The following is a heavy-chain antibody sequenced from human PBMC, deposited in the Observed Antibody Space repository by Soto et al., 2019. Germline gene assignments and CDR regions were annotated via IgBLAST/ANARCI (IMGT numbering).Heavy chain of an antibody. CDR2: ISYDGSNK. CDR3: AKEGTAMVYGMDV. J-gene: IGHJ6*02. Sequence: GGSLRLSCAASGFTFSSYGMHWVRDAPGKGLEWVAVISYDGSNKYYADSVKGRFTISRDNSKNTLYLQMNSLRAEDTAVYYCAKEGTAMVYGMDVWGQGTTVTVSS. CDR1: GFTFSSYG. D-gene: IGHD5-18*01. V-gene: IGHV3-30*18.